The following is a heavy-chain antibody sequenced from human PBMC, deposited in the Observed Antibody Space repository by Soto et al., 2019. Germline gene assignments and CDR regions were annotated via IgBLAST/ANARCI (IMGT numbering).Heavy chain of an antibody. CDR2: INHSGST. Sequence: SETLSLTCAVYGGSFSGYYWSWIRQPPGKGLEWIGEINHSGSTNYNPSLKSRVTISVDTSKNQFSLKLSSVTAADTAVYYCASSGGEYSYGYSWGQGTLVTVSS. D-gene: IGHD5-18*01. CDR1: GGSFSGYY. V-gene: IGHV4-34*01. CDR3: ASSGGEYSYGYS. J-gene: IGHJ4*02.